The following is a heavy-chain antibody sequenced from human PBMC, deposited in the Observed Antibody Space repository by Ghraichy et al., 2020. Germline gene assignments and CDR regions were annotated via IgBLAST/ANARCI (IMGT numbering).Heavy chain of an antibody. D-gene: IGHD6-19*01. V-gene: IGHV4-39*01. CDR2: IYYSGST. Sequence: LETLSLTCTVSGGSISSSSYYWGWIRQPPGKGLEWIGSIYYSGSTYYNPSLKSRVTISVDTSKNQFSLKLSSVTATDTAVYYCARQRSGWYGYDYWGQGTLVTVSS. J-gene: IGHJ4*02. CDR3: ARQRSGWYGYDY. CDR1: GGSISSSSYY.